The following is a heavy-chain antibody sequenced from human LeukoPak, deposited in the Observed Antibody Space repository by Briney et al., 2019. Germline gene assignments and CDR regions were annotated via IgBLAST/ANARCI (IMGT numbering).Heavy chain of an antibody. J-gene: IGHJ4*02. V-gene: IGHV4-34*01. CDR2: INHSGST. Sequence: PSETLSLTCAVYGGSFSGYYWSWIRQPPGKGLEWIGEINHSGSTNYNPSLKSRVTISVDTSKNQFSLKVSSVTAADTAVYYCARAGDRSGYADYWDQGTLVTVSS. CDR1: GGSFSGYY. D-gene: IGHD3-22*01. CDR3: ARAGDRSGYADY.